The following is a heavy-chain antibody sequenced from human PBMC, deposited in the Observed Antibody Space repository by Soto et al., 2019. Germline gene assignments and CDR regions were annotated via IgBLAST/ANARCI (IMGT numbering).Heavy chain of an antibody. CDR2: REPDGSES. CDR3: ARDVI. V-gene: IGHV3-7*05. Sequence: EVQLVESGGGLVQPGGSLRLSCAASGFTFSNFWMSWVRQAPGKGLEWVASREPDGSESSHVDAVRGRFTISRDNAKSSLYLQMNNLRADDTAVYYCARDVIWGQGSLVTVSS. CDR1: GFTFSNFW. J-gene: IGHJ4*02.